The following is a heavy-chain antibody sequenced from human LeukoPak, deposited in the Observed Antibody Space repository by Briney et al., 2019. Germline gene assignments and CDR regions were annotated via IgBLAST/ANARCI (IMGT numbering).Heavy chain of an antibody. CDR3: ASYDSSGYIRFNY. J-gene: IGHJ4*02. Sequence: PSETLSLTCTVSGYSISSGYYWGWIRQPPGKGLEWTGSIYHSGSTYYNPSLKSRVTISVDTSKNQFSLKLSSVTAADTAVYYCASYDSSGYIRFNYWGQGTLVTVSS. V-gene: IGHV4-38-2*02. D-gene: IGHD3-22*01. CDR2: IYHSGST. CDR1: GYSISSGYY.